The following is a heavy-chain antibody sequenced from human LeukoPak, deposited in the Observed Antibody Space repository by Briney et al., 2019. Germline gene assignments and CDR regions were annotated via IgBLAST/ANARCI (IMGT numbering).Heavy chain of an antibody. V-gene: IGHV3-53*01. CDR3: AKKLGSTRSFDY. Sequence: GGSLRLSCAASGFNVSSNYMSWVRQAPGKGLEWVSVIYSGEKTQYADSVKGRFTISRHNSKNTLYLQMNSLRAEDTAVYYCAKKLGSTRSFDYWGQGTLVTVSS. CDR2: IYSGEKT. CDR1: GFNVSSNY. J-gene: IGHJ4*02. D-gene: IGHD2-2*01.